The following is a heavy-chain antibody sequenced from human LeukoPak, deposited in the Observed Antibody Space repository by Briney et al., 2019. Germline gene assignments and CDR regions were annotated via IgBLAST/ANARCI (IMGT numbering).Heavy chain of an antibody. V-gene: IGHV4-30-4*08. CDR1: GGSISSGDYY. Sequence: PSQTLSLTCTVSGGSISSGDYYWSWLRQPPGKGREWIGYIYYSGSTYYNPSLKSRVTISVDTSKNQFSLKLSSVTAADTAVYYCARVDGRDGYSPFDYWGQGTLVTVSS. D-gene: IGHD5-24*01. CDR2: IYYSGST. J-gene: IGHJ4*02. CDR3: ARVDGRDGYSPFDY.